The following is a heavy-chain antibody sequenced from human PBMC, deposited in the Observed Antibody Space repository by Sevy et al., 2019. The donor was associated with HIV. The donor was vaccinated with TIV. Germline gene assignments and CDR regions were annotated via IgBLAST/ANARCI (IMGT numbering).Heavy chain of an antibody. CDR1: DVSISSGTNY. J-gene: IGHJ3*01. Sequence: SETLSLTCTVSDVSISSGTNYWGWIRQPPGKGLEWIGSIYYSGTTYYNPSLKSRVTMPADTSMNQFSLKLSSVTVADTAVYYCARQRGGWYEYDASDVWGQGTMVTVSS. V-gene: IGHV4-39*01. CDR2: IYYSGTT. D-gene: IGHD6-19*01. CDR3: ARQRGGWYEYDASDV.